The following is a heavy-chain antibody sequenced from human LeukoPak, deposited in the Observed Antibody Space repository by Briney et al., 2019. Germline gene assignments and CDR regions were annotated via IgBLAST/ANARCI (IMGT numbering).Heavy chain of an antibody. D-gene: IGHD1-26*01. J-gene: IGHJ4*02. CDR2: IYYSGST. V-gene: IGHV4-59*11. CDR3: ARGGSYWVY. CDR1: GGSISSHY. Sequence: SSETLSLTCTVSGGSISSHYWSWIRQLPGKGLEWMAYIYYSGSTYYYPSLKSRVSISVDTSKNQFSLKLSSVTAADSALYYCARGGSYWVYWGQGTLVTVS.